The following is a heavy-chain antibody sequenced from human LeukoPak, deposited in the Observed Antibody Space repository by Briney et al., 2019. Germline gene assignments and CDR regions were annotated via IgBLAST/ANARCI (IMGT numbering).Heavy chain of an antibody. CDR3: ASFSPSVTGGYARDV. Sequence: SETLSLTCTVSGGSISSYYWSWIRQPPGKGLEWIGYIYYTGNTNYNPSLKSRVTISVDTSNNQFSLRLSSVTAADTAVYYCASFSPSVTGGYARDVGGQGTTVPVSS. J-gene: IGHJ6*02. D-gene: IGHD2-21*02. CDR1: GGSISSYY. CDR2: IYYTGNT. V-gene: IGHV4-59*01.